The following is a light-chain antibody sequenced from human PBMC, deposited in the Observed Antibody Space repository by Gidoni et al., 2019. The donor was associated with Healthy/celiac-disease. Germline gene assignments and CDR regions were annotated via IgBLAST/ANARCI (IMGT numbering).Light chain of an antibody. CDR3: SSYTSSSTWV. Sequence: QSALPQPASVSGSPGRSITIPCTGTSSAGGGYNYVSWYQQHPGQSPKLMIYDVSNRPSGVSNRFSGSKSGNTASLTISGLQAEDEADYYCSSYTSSSTWVFGGGTKLTVL. CDR2: DVS. CDR1: SSAGGGYNY. V-gene: IGLV2-14*01. J-gene: IGLJ3*02.